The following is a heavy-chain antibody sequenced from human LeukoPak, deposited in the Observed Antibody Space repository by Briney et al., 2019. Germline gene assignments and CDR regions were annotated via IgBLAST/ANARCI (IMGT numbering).Heavy chain of an antibody. CDR1: GGTFSSYT. CDR3: ASGYCSSTSCYLYYMDV. Sequence: GSSVKVSCKASGGTFSSYTISWVRQAHGQGPEWMGRIIPILGIANYAQKFQGRVTITADKSTSTAYMELSSLRSEDTAVYYCASGYCSSTSCYLYYMDVWGKGTTVTVSS. CDR2: IIPILGIA. V-gene: IGHV1-69*02. J-gene: IGHJ6*03. D-gene: IGHD2-2*03.